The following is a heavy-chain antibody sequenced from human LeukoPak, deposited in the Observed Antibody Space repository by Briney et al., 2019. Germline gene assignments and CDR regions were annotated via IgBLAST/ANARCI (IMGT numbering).Heavy chain of an antibody. Sequence: ASVTVSCTASGYTFTGHYMHWVRQAPGEGLQWMGRINPNSGGTNYAQEFQGRVTLTRDTSISTVYMELTSLRSDDTAVYSCARASGSGSYYSFDNWGQGTLVTVSS. J-gene: IGHJ4*02. D-gene: IGHD3-10*01. V-gene: IGHV1-2*06. CDR3: ARASGSGSYYSFDN. CDR1: GYTFTGHY. CDR2: INPNSGGT.